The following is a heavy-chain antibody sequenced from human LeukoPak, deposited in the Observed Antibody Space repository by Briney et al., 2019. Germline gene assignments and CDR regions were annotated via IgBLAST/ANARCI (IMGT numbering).Heavy chain of an antibody. CDR1: GFTFSSYA. J-gene: IGHJ4*02. CDR3: AKDVLWFGELFYYFDY. D-gene: IGHD3-10*01. V-gene: IGHV3-64*01. Sequence: PGGSLRLSCVASGFTFSSYAIHWVRQAPGKGLEYVSGISSNGGTTYYANSVKGRFTISRDNSKNTLYLQMNSLRAEDTAVYYCAKDVLWFGELFYYFDYWGQGTLVTVSS. CDR2: ISSNGGTT.